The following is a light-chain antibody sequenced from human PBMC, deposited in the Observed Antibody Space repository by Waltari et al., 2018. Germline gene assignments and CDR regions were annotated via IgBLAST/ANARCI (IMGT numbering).Light chain of an antibody. CDR2: WAS. CDR1: QSVLYSSNNKNC. V-gene: IGKV4-1*01. Sequence: DIVMTQSPDSLAVSLGERATINCKSSQSVLYSSNNKNCLAWYQQKPGQPPKLLIYWASTRESGVPERFSGSGSGTDFTLTISSLQAEDVAVYYCHQYYSSPWTFGQGTKVEI. J-gene: IGKJ1*01. CDR3: HQYYSSPWT.